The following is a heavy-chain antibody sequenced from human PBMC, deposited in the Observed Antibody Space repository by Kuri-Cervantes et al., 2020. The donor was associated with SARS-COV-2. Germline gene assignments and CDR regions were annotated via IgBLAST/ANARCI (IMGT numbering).Heavy chain of an antibody. V-gene: IGHV1-69*05. D-gene: IGHD2-2*01. CDR1: GGTFSSYA. Sequence: SVKVSCKASGGTFSSYAISWVRQAPGQGLEWMGGIIPIFGTANYAQKFQGRVTITRGTSASTAYMELSSLRSEDTAVYYCARSFCSSTSCYERNWFDPWGQGTLVTVSS. CDR2: IIPIFGTA. J-gene: IGHJ5*02. CDR3: ARSFCSSTSCYERNWFDP.